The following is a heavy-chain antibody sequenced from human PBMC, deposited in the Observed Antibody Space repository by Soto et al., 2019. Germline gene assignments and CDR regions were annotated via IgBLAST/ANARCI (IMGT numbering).Heavy chain of an antibody. CDR3: ARDSPACSGGSCYFY. CDR1: GYTFTSYA. D-gene: IGHD2-15*01. CDR2: INAGNGNT. Sequence: GASVKVSCKASGYTFTSYAMHWVRQAPGQRLEWMGWINAGNGNTKYSQKFQGRVTITRDTSASTAYMELSSLRSEDTAVYYCARDSPACSGGSCYFYWGQGTLVTVSS. J-gene: IGHJ4*02. V-gene: IGHV1-3*01.